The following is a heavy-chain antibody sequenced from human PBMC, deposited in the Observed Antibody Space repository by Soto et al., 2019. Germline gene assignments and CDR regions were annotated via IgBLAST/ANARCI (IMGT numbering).Heavy chain of an antibody. CDR3: ARXSGGSYNTYYFYYGMDV. CDR2: ISAYNGNT. D-gene: IGHD2-15*01. J-gene: IGHJ6*02. Sequence: ASVKVSCKDSGYTFTSYGISWVRQAPGQGLDWMGWISAYNGNTKYAQDLQGRVTMTTDTSTSTAYMELRSLRSDDTAVYYCARXSGGSYNTYYFYYGMDVWGQGTTVTVSS. CDR1: GYTFTSYG. V-gene: IGHV1-18*01.